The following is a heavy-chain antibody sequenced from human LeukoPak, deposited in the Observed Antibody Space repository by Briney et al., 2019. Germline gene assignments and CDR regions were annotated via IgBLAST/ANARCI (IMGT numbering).Heavy chain of an antibody. V-gene: IGHV1-46*01. Sequence: GASVKVSCKASGYTFTSYYMHWVRQAPGQGLEWMGIINPSGGSTSYAQKFQGRVTMTRDMSTSTVYMELSSLRSEDTAVYYCARGGYSTSSSAYFIDYWGQGTLVTVSS. CDR2: INPSGGST. J-gene: IGHJ4*02. D-gene: IGHD6-6*01. CDR3: ARGGYSTSSSAYFIDY. CDR1: GYTFTSYY.